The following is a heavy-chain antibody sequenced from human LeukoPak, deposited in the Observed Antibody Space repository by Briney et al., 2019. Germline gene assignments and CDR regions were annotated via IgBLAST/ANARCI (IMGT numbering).Heavy chain of an antibody. CDR1: GDSVSRSDSY. CDR3: ARRRYYDGSGYLE. J-gene: IGHJ1*01. D-gene: IGHD3-22*01. V-gene: IGHV4-39*01. CDR2: IYYSGRT. Sequence: SETLSLTCSVSGDSVSRSDSYWDWIRQPPGKGLDWIGTIYYSGRTYYSPSLKSRVTMSVDPSNNQFSLTLRSVTAADTAVYYCARRRYYDGSGYLEWGQGTLLSVSS.